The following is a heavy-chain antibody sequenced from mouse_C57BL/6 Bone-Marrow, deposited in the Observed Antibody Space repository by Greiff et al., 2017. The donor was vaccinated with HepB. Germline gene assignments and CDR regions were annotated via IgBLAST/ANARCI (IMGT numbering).Heavy chain of an antibody. Sequence: EVQRVESGGGLVQPGGSLSLSCAASGFTFTDYYMSWVRQPPGKALEWLGFIRNKANGYTTEYSASVQGRFTISRANSQSILYLQMNALRAEDSATYYGARSPTGTDYAMDYWGQGTAVTVAS. CDR3: ARSPTGTDYAMDY. J-gene: IGHJ4*01. D-gene: IGHD4-1*02. CDR1: GFTFTDYY. CDR2: IRNKANGYTT. V-gene: IGHV7-3*01.